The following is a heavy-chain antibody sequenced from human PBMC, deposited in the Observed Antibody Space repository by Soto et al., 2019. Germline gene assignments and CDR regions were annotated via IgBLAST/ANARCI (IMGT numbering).Heavy chain of an antibody. Sequence: QPGGSLRLSCAASGFTFSSYSMNWVRQAPGKGLEWVSYISSSSSTIYYADSVKGRFTISRDNSKNTLYLQMNSLRSEDTAVYYCARGLPLAADYWGQGTLVTVSS. CDR1: GFTFSSYS. V-gene: IGHV3-48*01. J-gene: IGHJ4*02. CDR2: ISSSSSTI. CDR3: ARGLPLAADY.